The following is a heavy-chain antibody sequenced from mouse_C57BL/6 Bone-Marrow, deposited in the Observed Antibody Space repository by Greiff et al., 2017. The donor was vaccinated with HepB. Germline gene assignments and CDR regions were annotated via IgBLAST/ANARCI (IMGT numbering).Heavy chain of an antibody. CDR3: ARDRFDYYFDY. V-gene: IGHV5-6*01. J-gene: IGHJ2*01. CDR1: GFTFSTSG. Sequence: EVMLVESGGDLVKPGGSLKLSCVASGFTFSTSGMSWVRQTPDKRLEWVATINTGVTYTYYPDSVKGRFTISKDTAKSTLFLQMSSLKSEDTAIYYCARDRFDYYFDYWGQGTTLTVSS. D-gene: IGHD2-14*01. CDR2: INTGVTYT.